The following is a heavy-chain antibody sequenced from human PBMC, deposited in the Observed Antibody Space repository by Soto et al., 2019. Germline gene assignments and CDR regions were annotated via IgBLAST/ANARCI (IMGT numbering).Heavy chain of an antibody. CDR2: IYWNDDK. CDR1: GFSLSTSGVG. J-gene: IGHJ5*02. D-gene: IGHD5-18*01. V-gene: IGHV2-5*01. Sequence: QITLKESGPTLVQPTQTLTLTCTFSGFSLSTSGVGVGWIRQPPGKALEWLALIYWNDDKRYSPSLKSRLTITKDTSKNQVVLTMTNMDPVDTATYYCAHFRRDVDIAMVKGWFDPWGQGTLVTVSS. CDR3: AHFRRDVDIAMVKGWFDP.